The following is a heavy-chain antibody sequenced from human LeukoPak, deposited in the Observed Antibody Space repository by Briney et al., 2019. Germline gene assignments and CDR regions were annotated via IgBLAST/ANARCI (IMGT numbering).Heavy chain of an antibody. V-gene: IGHV4-59*01. CDR3: AREPPSYDSSGYYAFDI. CDR2: IYYSGST. Sequence: PSETLSLTCTVSGGSISSYYWSWIRQSPGKGLEWIGYIYYSGSTNYNPSLKSRVTISVDTSKNQFSLKLSSVTAADTAVYYCAREPPSYDSSGYYAFDIWGQGTMVTVSS. J-gene: IGHJ3*02. CDR1: GGSISSYY. D-gene: IGHD3-22*01.